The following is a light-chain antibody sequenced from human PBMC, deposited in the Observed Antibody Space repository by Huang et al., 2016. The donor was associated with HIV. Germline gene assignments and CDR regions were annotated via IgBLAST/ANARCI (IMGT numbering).Light chain of an antibody. Sequence: DIMMTQSPDSVAVSLGERATINCESSQSVLYSSNNKNYLAWYQQKPGQPPKLIIYWASTRESGVPDRFSGSGSGTDFSLTISSLQAEDVAVYYCQQYYSTPWTFGQGTKVEIK. CDR3: QQYYSTPWT. J-gene: IGKJ1*01. V-gene: IGKV4-1*01. CDR2: WAS. CDR1: QSVLYSSNNKNY.